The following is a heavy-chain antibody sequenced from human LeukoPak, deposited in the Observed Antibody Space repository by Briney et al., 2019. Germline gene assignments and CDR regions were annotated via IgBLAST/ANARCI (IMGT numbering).Heavy chain of an antibody. Sequence: PGGSLRLSCAASGFTFDDYAMHWVRQAPGKGLEWVSGISWNSGSIGYADSVKGRFTISRDNARNSLYLQMNILGAEDTAVYYCARDGYSYGYSNVWSWAFDIWGQGTMVTVSS. CDR1: GFTFDDYA. CDR3: ARDGYSYGYSNVWSWAFDI. V-gene: IGHV3-9*01. J-gene: IGHJ3*02. CDR2: ISWNSGSI. D-gene: IGHD5-18*01.